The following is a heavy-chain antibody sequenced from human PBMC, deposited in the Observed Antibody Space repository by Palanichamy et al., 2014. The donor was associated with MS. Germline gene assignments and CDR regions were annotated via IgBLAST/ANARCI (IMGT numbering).Heavy chain of an antibody. Sequence: EVQLVESGGGLVQPGGSLRLSCAASGFTITTSWMSWVRQAPGKGLEWVANIKQDGSEKYYVDSVKGRFTISRDNAKNSLYLQMNSLRAEDTAVYYCARVKGGNSNAFDIWGQGTVVTVSS. V-gene: IGHV3-7*03. CDR2: IKQDGSEK. D-gene: IGHD4-23*01. CDR1: GFTITTSW. J-gene: IGHJ3*02. CDR3: ARVKGGNSNAFDI.